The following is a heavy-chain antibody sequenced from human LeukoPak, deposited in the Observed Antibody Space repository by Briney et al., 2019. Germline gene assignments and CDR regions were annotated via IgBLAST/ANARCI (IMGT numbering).Heavy chain of an antibody. D-gene: IGHD4-17*01. V-gene: IGHV5-10-1*01. J-gene: IGHJ4*02. CDR3: AIGTTVTHFDY. Sequence: GASVKVSCKASGGTFSSYAISWVRQAPGQGLEWMGRIDPSDSYTNYSPSFQGHVTISADKSISTAYLQWSSLKASDTAMYYCAIGTTVTHFDYWGQGTLVTVSS. CDR2: IDPSDSYT. CDR1: GGTFSSYA.